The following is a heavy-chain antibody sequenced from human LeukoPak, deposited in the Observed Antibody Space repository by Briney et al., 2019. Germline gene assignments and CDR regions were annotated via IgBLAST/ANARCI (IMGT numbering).Heavy chain of an antibody. CDR1: GGSFSGYH. D-gene: IGHD1-20*01. CDR2: IYYSGST. CDR3: ARVAYNWNDGERYFDY. J-gene: IGHJ4*02. Sequence: SETLSLTCAVYGGSFSGYHWSWIRQPLGKGLEWIGYIYYSGSTNYNPSLKSRVTISVDTSKNQFSLKLSSVTAADTAVYYCARVAYNWNDGERYFDYWGQGTLVTVSS. V-gene: IGHV4-59*01.